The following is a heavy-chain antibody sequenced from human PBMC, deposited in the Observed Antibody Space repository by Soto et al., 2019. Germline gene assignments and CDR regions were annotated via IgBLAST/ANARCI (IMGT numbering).Heavy chain of an antibody. J-gene: IGHJ4*02. CDR2: IYYSGST. D-gene: IGHD3-3*01. CDR3: ARMVIFGVVNLMYYFDY. V-gene: IGHV4-39*01. Sequence: SETLSLTCTVSGGSISSSSYYWGWIRQPPGKGLEWIGSIYYSGSTYYNPSLKSRVTISVDTSKNQFSLKLSSVTAADTAVYYCARMVIFGVVNLMYYFDYWGQGALVTVSS. CDR1: GGSISSSSYY.